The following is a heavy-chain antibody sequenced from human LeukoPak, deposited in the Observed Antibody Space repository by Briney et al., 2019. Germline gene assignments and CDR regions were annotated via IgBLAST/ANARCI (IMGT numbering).Heavy chain of an antibody. Sequence: SETLSLTCTVSGGSISSGGYYWSWIRQPPGKGLEWIGYIYYSGSTNYNPSLKSRVTISVDTSKNQFSLKLSSVTAADTAVYYCARQRYDYVWGSYPTDAFDIWGQGTMVTVSS. CDR2: IYYSGST. CDR3: ARQRYDYVWGSYPTDAFDI. CDR1: GGSISSGGYY. D-gene: IGHD3-16*02. J-gene: IGHJ3*02. V-gene: IGHV4-61*08.